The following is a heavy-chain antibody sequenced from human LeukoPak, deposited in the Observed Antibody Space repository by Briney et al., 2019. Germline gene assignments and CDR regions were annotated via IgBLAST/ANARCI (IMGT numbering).Heavy chain of an antibody. Sequence: GGSLRLSCTASGFTFSSYWMHWVRQAPGKGLEWVSYISSSNNIYFADSVKGRFTISRGSAKNSLYLQMNSLRDEDTAVYYCARGRGFWSSGLYYFDYWGQGTLVTVSS. CDR2: ISSSNNI. CDR3: ARGRGFWSSGLYYFDY. CDR1: GFTFSSYW. J-gene: IGHJ4*02. V-gene: IGHV3-48*02. D-gene: IGHD6-19*01.